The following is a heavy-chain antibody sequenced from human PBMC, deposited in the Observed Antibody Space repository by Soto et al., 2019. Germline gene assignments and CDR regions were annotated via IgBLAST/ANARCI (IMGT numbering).Heavy chain of an antibody. CDR1: GFTFSSYG. D-gene: IGHD2-8*01. CDR2: ISYDGSNK. CDR3: AKDRPVLMVYAIAPLDSPGGDY. V-gene: IGHV3-30*18. J-gene: IGHJ4*02. Sequence: QVQLVESGGGVVQPGRSLRLSCAASGFTFSSYGMHWVRQAPGKGLEWVAVISYDGSNKYYADSVKGRFTISRDNSKNTLYLQMNSLRAEDTAVYYCAKDRPVLMVYAIAPLDSPGGDYWGQGTLVTVSS.